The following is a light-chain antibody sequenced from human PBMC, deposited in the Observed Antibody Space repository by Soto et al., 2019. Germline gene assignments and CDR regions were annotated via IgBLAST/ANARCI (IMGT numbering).Light chain of an antibody. CDR1: SSNIGAGYD. Sequence: QSVLTQPPSVSGAPGQRVTISCTGSSSNIGAGYDVHWYQQLPGTAPKLLIYDNSNRPSGVPDRFSDSKSGTSASLAITGLQAEDEADYYCQSYDRSLSGSRVFGTGTKLTVL. V-gene: IGLV1-40*01. J-gene: IGLJ1*01. CDR3: QSYDRSLSGSRV. CDR2: DNS.